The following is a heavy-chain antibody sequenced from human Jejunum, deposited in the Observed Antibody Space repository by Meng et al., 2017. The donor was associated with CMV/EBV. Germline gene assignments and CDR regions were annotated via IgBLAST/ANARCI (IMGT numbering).Heavy chain of an antibody. Sequence: YAMSLVRQALGTGLEWVPAIRGSGDDTSYADSVKGRFPISRDHSKHTVHVQMNNVRGDDTAVYYCAKFSGSGPFGGADYYTMDVWGQGTTVTV. V-gene: IGHV3-23*01. CDR2: IRGSGDDT. J-gene: IGHJ6*02. CDR1: YA. CDR3: AKFSGSGPFGGADYYTMDV. D-gene: IGHD3-10*01.